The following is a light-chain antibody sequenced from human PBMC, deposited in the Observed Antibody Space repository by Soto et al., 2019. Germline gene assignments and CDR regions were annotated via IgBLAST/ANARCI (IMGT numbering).Light chain of an antibody. V-gene: IGLV1-47*02. Sequence: QSVLTQPPSASGTPGQRVTISWSGSSSNIGSNYVYWYQQLPGTAPKLLIYSNNQRPSGVPDRFSGSKSGTSASLAISGLRSEDEADYYCAAWDDSLSGLYVFGTGTKVTVL. J-gene: IGLJ1*01. CDR3: AAWDDSLSGLYV. CDR2: SNN. CDR1: SSNIGSNY.